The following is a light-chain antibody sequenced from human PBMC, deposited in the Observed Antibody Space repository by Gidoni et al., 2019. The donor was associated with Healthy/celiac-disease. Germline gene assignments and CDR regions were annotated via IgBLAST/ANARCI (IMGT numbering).Light chain of an antibody. CDR3: MQALQTPT. CDR1: QSLLHSNGYNY. J-gene: IGKJ1*01. CDR2: LDS. Sequence: DIVMTQSPLSLPVTPGEPASISCRSSQSLLHSNGYNYLDWYLQKPGQSPQLLIYLDSNRASGVPDRFSGSGSGTDFTLKISRVEAEDVGVYYCMQALQTPTFXQXTKVEIK. V-gene: IGKV2-28*01.